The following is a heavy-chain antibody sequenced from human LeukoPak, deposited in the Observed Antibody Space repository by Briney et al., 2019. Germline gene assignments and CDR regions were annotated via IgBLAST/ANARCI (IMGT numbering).Heavy chain of an antibody. D-gene: IGHD3-10*01. CDR1: GYTFTNYE. J-gene: IGHJ5*02. CDR2: MNPNSGNT. V-gene: IGHV1-8*03. CDR3: ARGGYYYGSGSQKWFDP. Sequence: ASVKVSCKASGYTFTNYEINWLRQATGQGLEWMGWMNPNSGNTGSAQKFQGRVTITRDTSITTVYMELRSLTSEDTAFYYCARGGYYYGSGSQKWFDPWGQGTLVTVSS.